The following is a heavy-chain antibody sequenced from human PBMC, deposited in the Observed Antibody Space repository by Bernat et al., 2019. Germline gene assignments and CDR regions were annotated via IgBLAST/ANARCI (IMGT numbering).Heavy chain of an antibody. J-gene: IGHJ4*02. CDR3: GGGSRGCDY. V-gene: IGHV3-21*01. CDR2: ISSSSSYI. Sequence: EVQLVESGGGLVKPGGSLRLSCAASGFTFSSYSMNWVRQAPGKGLEWVSSISSSSSYIYYADSVKGRFTISRDNAKNSLYLQIKRLGAEDTAVYYCGGGSRGCDYWGQGTLVPVSS. D-gene: IGHD6-19*01. CDR1: GFTFSSYS.